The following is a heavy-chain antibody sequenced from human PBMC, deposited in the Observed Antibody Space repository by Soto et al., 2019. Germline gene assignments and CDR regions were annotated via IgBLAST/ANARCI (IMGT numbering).Heavy chain of an antibody. CDR2: IKQDGSTK. D-gene: IGHD7-27*01. Sequence: HPGGSLRLSCAASGFTFSIYWMGWVRQAPGKGLEWVANIKQDGSTKYYVDSVKGRFTISRDSAKSSLYLQMNSLRAEDTAIYYCAKAWGIDYWGQGTLVTVSS. CDR1: GFTFSIYW. J-gene: IGHJ4*02. CDR3: AKAWGIDY. V-gene: IGHV3-7*01.